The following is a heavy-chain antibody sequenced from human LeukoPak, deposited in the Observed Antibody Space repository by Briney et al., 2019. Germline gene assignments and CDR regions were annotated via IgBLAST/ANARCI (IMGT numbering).Heavy chain of an antibody. CDR2: ISYDGSNK. Sequence: PGRSLRLSCAASGFTFSSYAMHWVRQAPGKGLEWVAVISYDGSNKYYADSVKGRFTISRDNSKNTLYLQMNSLRAEDTAVYYCAREEWELYYFDYWGQGTLVTVSS. D-gene: IGHD1-26*01. CDR3: AREEWELYYFDY. V-gene: IGHV3-30-3*01. J-gene: IGHJ4*02. CDR1: GFTFSSYA.